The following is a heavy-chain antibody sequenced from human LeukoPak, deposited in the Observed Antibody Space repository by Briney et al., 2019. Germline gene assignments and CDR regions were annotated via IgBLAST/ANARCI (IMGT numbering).Heavy chain of an antibody. CDR3: ARRKYSGSDFGASDI. V-gene: IGHV1-2*02. CDR2: INPNSGGT. CDR1: GYTFTGYY. D-gene: IGHD5-12*01. J-gene: IGHJ3*02. Sequence: ASVKVSCKASGYTFTGYYMHWVRQAPGQGLEWMGWINPNSGGTNYAQKFQGRVTMTRDTSISTAYMELSRLRSDDTAVYYCARRKYSGSDFGASDIWGQGTMVTVSS.